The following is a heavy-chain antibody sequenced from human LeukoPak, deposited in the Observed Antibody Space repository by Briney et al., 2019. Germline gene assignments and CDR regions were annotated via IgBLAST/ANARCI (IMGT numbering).Heavy chain of an antibody. J-gene: IGHJ4*02. V-gene: IGHV4-31*03. CDR2: IYYSGST. CDR1: GGSISSGGYY. Sequence: SETLSLTCTVSGGSISSGGYYWSWIRQHPGKGLEWIGYIYYSGSTYYNPSLKSRVTISVDTSKNQFSLKLSSVTAADTAVYYCAYCGGDCHTRLHYWGQGTLVTVSS. CDR3: AYCGGDCHTRLHY. D-gene: IGHD2-21*02.